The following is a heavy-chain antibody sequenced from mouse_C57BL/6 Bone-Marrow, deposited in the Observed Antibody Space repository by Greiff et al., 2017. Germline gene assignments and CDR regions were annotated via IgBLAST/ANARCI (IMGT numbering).Heavy chain of an antibody. V-gene: IGHV5-6*02. CDR1: GFTFSSYG. CDR2: ISSGGSYT. Sequence: EVKVVESGGDLVKPGGSLKLSCAASGFTFSSYGMSWVRQTPDKRLEWVATISSGGSYTYYPDSVKGRFTISRDNAKNTLYLQMSSLKSEDTAMYYCARRVTGTDVDYWGQGTTLTVSS. D-gene: IGHD4-1*01. J-gene: IGHJ2*01. CDR3: ARRVTGTDVDY.